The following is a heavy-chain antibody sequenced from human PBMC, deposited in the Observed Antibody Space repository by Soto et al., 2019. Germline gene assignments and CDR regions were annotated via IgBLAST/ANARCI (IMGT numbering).Heavy chain of an antibody. V-gene: IGHV4-59*08. Sequence: PSETLSLTCTVSGGSISSYYWSWIRQPPGKGLEWIGYIYYSGSTNYNPSLKSRVTISVDTSKNQFSLKLSSVTAADTAVYYCARLTTVVNYFDYWGQGTLVTVSS. CDR1: GGSISSYY. CDR3: ARLTTVVNYFDY. J-gene: IGHJ4*02. D-gene: IGHD4-17*01. CDR2: IYYSGST.